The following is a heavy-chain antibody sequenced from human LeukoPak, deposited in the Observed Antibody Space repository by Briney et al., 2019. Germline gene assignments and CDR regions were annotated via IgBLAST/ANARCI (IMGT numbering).Heavy chain of an antibody. D-gene: IGHD1-26*01. CDR1: GGSITTTNW. CDR3: TRESGAFSPFGF. V-gene: IGHV4-4*02. CDR2: VHLSGAT. Sequence: SEALSLTCAVSGGSITTTNWWSWVRQPPGKGLEWIGEVHLSGATNYNLSLESRVSMSIDKSKNHLSLEVTSVTAADTAIYYCTRESGAFSPFGFWGQGTLVTVSS. J-gene: IGHJ4*02.